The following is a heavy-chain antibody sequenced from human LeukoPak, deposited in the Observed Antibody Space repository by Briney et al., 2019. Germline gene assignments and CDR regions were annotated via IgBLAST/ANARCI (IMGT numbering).Heavy chain of an antibody. V-gene: IGHV4-39*01. J-gene: IGHJ4*02. CDR3: ARVNYYDSSGLDY. CDR1: GGSISSSSYY. D-gene: IGHD3-22*01. Sequence: PSETLSLTCTVSGGSISSSSYYWGWIRQPAGKGLEWIGSIYYSGSTYYNPSLKSLVTISVDTSKNQFSLKLSSVTAADTAVYYCARVNYYDSSGLDYWGQGTLVTVSS. CDR2: IYYSGST.